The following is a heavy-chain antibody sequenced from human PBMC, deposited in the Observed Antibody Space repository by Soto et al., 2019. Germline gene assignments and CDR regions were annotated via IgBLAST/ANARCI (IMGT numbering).Heavy chain of an antibody. J-gene: IGHJ4*02. CDR1: GYTFTNHP. D-gene: IGHD3-22*01. Sequence: ASVKVSCKGSGYTFTNHPISWVRQGPGLGLQWMGWINPYNGNTSYSQHFQGRISLTMDTSTTTTFMELRSLTSGDTAMYYCLLGSGWKDFDYWGQGTLVTVSS. V-gene: IGHV1-18*04. CDR2: INPYNGNT. CDR3: LLGSGWKDFDY.